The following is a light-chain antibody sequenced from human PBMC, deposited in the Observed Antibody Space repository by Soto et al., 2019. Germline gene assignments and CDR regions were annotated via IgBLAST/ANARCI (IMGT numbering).Light chain of an antibody. J-gene: IGLJ2*01. Sequence: QSALTQPASVSGSPGQSITISCTGTSSDVGTYIYVSWYQQHPGKAPKLMIYEVSNRPSGVSNRFSGSKSGNTASLTISGLQAEDEADYYCSSYTSSSILVFDGGTQLTVL. CDR1: SSDVGTYIY. V-gene: IGLV2-14*01. CDR3: SSYTSSSILV. CDR2: EVS.